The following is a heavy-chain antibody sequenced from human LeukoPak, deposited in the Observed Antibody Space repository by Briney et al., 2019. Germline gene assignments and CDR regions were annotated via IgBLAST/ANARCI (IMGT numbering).Heavy chain of an antibody. CDR3: ARGAVRGGTNFDY. D-gene: IGHD3-10*01. V-gene: IGHV6-1*01. J-gene: IGHJ4*02. CDR1: GDSVSGSPAV. CDR2: ASYRSKRYI. Sequence: SQTLSLTCAISGDSVSGSPAVWNWIRQSPSRGLEWLGRASYRSKRYIDYAVSVKGRITIAPDTAKNQFSLQLNSVTPEDTAVYYCARGAVRGGTNFDYWGQGTLVTVSS.